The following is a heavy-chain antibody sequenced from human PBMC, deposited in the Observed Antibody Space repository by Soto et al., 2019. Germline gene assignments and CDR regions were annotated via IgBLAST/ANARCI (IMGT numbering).Heavy chain of an antibody. CDR1: GGHINSDGYY. V-gene: IGHV4-31*03. CDR2: GYYSGST. CDR3: AREQCSSSSCYFDY. Sequence: QVQLQESGPGLVKPSQTLSLTCTVSGGHINSDGYYCTGPRPHPGKGLEWIGYGYYSGSTSYNPSLKSRVTISVDTSKNQCSLKLSSVTAADTAVYYCAREQCSSSSCYFDYWGQGTLVTVSS. D-gene: IGHD2-2*01. J-gene: IGHJ4*02.